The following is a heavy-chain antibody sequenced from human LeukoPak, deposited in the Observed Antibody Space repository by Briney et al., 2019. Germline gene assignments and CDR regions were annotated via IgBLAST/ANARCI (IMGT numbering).Heavy chain of an antibody. D-gene: IGHD5-24*01. J-gene: IGHJ4*02. Sequence: PSETLSLTCTVSGYSISSGYYWGWTRQPPGKGLEWIGSIYHSGITYYNPSLKSRVTISVDTSKNQFSLQLNSVTPEDTAVYYCSRGWLQQGFDYWGQGTLVTVSS. CDR3: SRGWLQQGFDY. CDR1: GYSISSGYY. CDR2: IYHSGIT. V-gene: IGHV4-38-2*02.